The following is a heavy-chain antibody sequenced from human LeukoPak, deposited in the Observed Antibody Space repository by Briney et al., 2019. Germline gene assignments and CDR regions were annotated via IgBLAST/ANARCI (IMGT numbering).Heavy chain of an antibody. CDR1: GFPFTTYW. D-gene: IGHD3-10*01. Sequence: PGGSLRLSCAASGFPFTTYWMSWVRQAPGKGLEWVANIKRDGSEKYYVDSLKGRFTISRDNAKNSLYLQMNSLRAEDTAVYYCARDQGHYYGSGSYYYFDYWGQGTLVTVSS. V-gene: IGHV3-7*01. CDR3: ARDQGHYYGSGSYYYFDY. CDR2: IKRDGSEK. J-gene: IGHJ4*02.